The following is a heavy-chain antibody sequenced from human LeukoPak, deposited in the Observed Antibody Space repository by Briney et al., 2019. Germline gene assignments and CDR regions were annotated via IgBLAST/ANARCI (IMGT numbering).Heavy chain of an antibody. V-gene: IGHV3-30-3*01. Sequence: GRSLRLSCAASGFTFSSYAMHWVRQAPGKGLEGVAVISYDGSNKYYADSVKGRFTISRDNSKNTLYLQMNSLRAEDTAVYYCARQNRWGSGYYGYFDYWGQGTLVTVSS. CDR2: ISYDGSNK. CDR3: ARQNRWGSGYYGYFDY. J-gene: IGHJ4*02. D-gene: IGHD3-22*01. CDR1: GFTFSSYA.